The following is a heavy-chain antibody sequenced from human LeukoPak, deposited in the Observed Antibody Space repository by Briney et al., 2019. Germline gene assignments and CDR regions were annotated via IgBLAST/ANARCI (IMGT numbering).Heavy chain of an antibody. D-gene: IGHD3-3*02. Sequence: PGGSLRLSCAASGFTFSNYAMTWVRQAPGKGLEWVSTISGSGVSTYYADSVKGRFTISRDNSKNTLSLQMNSLRAEDTAVYYCAKEARTVLATAVLDYWGQGTLVTVSS. V-gene: IGHV3-23*01. J-gene: IGHJ4*02. CDR1: GFTFSNYA. CDR3: AKEARTVLATAVLDY. CDR2: ISGSGVST.